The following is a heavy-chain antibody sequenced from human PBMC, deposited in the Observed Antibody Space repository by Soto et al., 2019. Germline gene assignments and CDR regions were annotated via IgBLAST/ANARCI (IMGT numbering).Heavy chain of an antibody. V-gene: IGHV4-34*09. CDR2: INHSGST. CDR1: GGSFSGYY. J-gene: IGHJ4*02. D-gene: IGHD3-9*01. Sequence: SETLSLTCAVYGGSFSGYYWSWIRQPPGKGLEWIGEINHSGSTNYNPSLKSRATISVDTSKNQFSLKLSSVTAADTAVYYCARANYDILGPGGDIGIDYWGQGTLVTVSS. CDR3: ARANYDILGPGGDIGIDY.